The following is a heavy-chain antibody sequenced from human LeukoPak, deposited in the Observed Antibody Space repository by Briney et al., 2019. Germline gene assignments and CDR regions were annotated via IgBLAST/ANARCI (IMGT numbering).Heavy chain of an antibody. CDR1: GFTFSSYD. J-gene: IGHJ2*01. CDR2: IGLTGDT. CDR3: ARDVRGYFDL. Sequence: GGSLRLSCAASGFTFSSYDMHWGRQATGKGLEWVSAIGLTGDTYYPGSVKGRFIISRENAKNSLYLQMNSLGAGDTAVYYCARDVRGYFDLWGRGTLVTVSS. V-gene: IGHV3-13*01.